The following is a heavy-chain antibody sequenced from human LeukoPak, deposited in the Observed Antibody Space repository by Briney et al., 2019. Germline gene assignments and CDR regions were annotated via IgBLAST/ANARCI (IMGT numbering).Heavy chain of an antibody. V-gene: IGHV3-21*01. CDR1: GFTFSSYS. CDR3: ARDLNYYDSSGYYYAEYFQH. D-gene: IGHD3-22*01. CDR2: ISSSSSYI. J-gene: IGHJ1*01. Sequence: GGSLRLSCAASGFTFSSYSMTWVRQAPGKGLEWVSSISSSSSYIYYADSVKGRFTISRDNAKNSLYLQMNSLRAEDTAVYYCARDLNYYDSSGYYYAEYFQHWGQGTLVTVSS.